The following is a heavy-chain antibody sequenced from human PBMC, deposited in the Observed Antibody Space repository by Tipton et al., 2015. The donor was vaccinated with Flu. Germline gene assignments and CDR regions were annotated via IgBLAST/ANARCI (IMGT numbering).Heavy chain of an antibody. CDR2: IIPIFGTA. Sequence: QLVQSGAEVKKPGSSVKVSCKASGGTFSSYAISWVRQAPGQGLEWMGRIIPIFGTANYAQKFQGRVTITADESTRTAYMQLSSLRSEDTAVYYCARGPDIVVVPADMGWFDPWLQGTLVTVS. CDR3: ARGPDIVVVPADMGWFDP. J-gene: IGHJ5*02. V-gene: IGHV1-69*18. D-gene: IGHD2-2*01. CDR1: GGTFSSYA.